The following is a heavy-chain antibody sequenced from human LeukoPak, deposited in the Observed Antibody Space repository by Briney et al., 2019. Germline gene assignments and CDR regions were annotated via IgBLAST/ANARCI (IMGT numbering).Heavy chain of an antibody. J-gene: IGHJ6*03. Sequence: ASVKVSCKASGYTFTSYDINWVRQATGQGLEWMGWMNPNSGNTGYAHKFQGRVTMTRNTSISTAYMELSSLRSEDTAVYYCATHSSSWYYYYYMDVWGKGTTVTVSS. CDR3: ATHSSSWYYYYYMDV. D-gene: IGHD6-13*01. CDR1: GYTFTSYD. V-gene: IGHV1-8*01. CDR2: MNPNSGNT.